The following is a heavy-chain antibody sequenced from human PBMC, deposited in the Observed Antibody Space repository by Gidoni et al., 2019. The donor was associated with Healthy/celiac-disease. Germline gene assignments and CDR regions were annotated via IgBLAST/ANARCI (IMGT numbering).Heavy chain of an antibody. J-gene: IGHJ4*02. CDR1: GFTFSSYG. Sequence: QVQLVESGGRVVQPGRSLRLSCAASGFTFSSYGMHWVRQAPGKGLEWVAVISYDGSNKYYADSVKGRFTISRDNSKNTLYLQMNSLRVEDTAVYYCAKDPTGYSSGWYEGWGQGTLVTVSS. CDR3: AKDPTGYSSGWYEG. V-gene: IGHV3-30*18. CDR2: ISYDGSNK. D-gene: IGHD6-19*01.